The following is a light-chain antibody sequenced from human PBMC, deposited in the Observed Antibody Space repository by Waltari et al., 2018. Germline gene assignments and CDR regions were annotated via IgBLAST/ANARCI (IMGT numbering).Light chain of an antibody. CDR3: QQSYGTPWT. J-gene: IGKJ1*01. CDR2: AAS. V-gene: IGKV1-39*01. CDR1: QSISSY. Sequence: DIQMTQSPSSLSAYVGDRVTITCRASQSISSYLNWYQQKPGKAPKLLIYAASSLQSGVPSRFSGSGSGTDFTLTISSLQPEDFATYYCQQSYGTPWTFGQGTKVEIK.